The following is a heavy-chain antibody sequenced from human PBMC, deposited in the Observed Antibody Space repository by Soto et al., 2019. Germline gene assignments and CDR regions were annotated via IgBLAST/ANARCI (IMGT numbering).Heavy chain of an antibody. Sequence: EVQLVESGGGLVQPGGSLRLSCAASGFSFSSHWMSWVRQAPGRGLEWVANIRQDGGEEHYLASVKGRFTLSRDNAKNSLYLQMTGLRVDDTAVYYCAKSEGYSFDIRGQGTMVTVSS. CDR2: IRQDGGEE. CDR3: AKSEGYSFDI. V-gene: IGHV3-7*01. D-gene: IGHD1-1*01. J-gene: IGHJ3*02. CDR1: GFSFSSHW.